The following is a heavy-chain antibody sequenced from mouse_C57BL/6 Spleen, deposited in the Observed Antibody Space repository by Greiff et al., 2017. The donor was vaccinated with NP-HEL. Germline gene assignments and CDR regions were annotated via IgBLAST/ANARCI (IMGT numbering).Heavy chain of an antibody. D-gene: IGHD2-2*01. CDR2: ISNGGGST. CDR1: GFTFSDYC. V-gene: IGHV5-12*01. CDR3: ASPYGYDEDWFAY. J-gene: IGHJ3*01. Sequence: EVNVVESGGGLVQPGGSLKLSCAASGFTFSDYCMYWVRQTPEKRLEWVAYISNGGGSTYYPDTVKGRFTISRDNAKNTLYLQMSRLKSEDTAMYYCASPYGYDEDWFAYWGQGTLVTVSA.